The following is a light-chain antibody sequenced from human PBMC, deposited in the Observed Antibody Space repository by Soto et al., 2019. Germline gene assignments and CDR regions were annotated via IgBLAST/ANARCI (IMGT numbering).Light chain of an antibody. CDR1: QDIAGY. J-gene: IGKJ4*01. Sequence: DMQLTQSPSSVSASVGDRFTITCRSSQDIAGYLAWYQHKPGRTPELLIHGASRLQSGVPSRFSGSRSGTEFTLTISSLQPEDFATYYCQQLNGYLELTFGGGTKVDIK. V-gene: IGKV1-9*01. CDR2: GAS. CDR3: QQLNGYLELT.